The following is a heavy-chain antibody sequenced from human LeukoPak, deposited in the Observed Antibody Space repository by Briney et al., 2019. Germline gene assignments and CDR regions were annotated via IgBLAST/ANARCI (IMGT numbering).Heavy chain of an antibody. V-gene: IGHV4-34*01. CDR3: ARGLFWTGFDY. D-gene: IGHD2-21*01. J-gene: IGHJ4*02. CDR2: INHSGST. CDR1: GGSFSGYY. Sequence: PSETLSLTCAVYGGSFSGYYWSWIRQPPGKGLEWIGEINHSGSTNYNPSLKSRVTISVDTSKNQFSLKLSSVTAADTAVYYCARGLFWTGFDYWGQGTLVTVSS.